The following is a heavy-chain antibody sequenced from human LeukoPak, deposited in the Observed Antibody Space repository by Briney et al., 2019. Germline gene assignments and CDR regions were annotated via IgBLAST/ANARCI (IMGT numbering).Heavy chain of an antibody. CDR1: GYTFTGYY. Sequence: ASVKLSCKASGYTFTGYYMHSVRQAPGQGLEWMGWISAYNGNTNYAQRLQGRVTMTTDTSTSTDYMGLRSLRSDDTAGYYCARRRFYYDKGDAFDIWGQGTMVTVSS. CDR3: ARRRFYYDKGDAFDI. V-gene: IGHV1-18*04. J-gene: IGHJ3*02. D-gene: IGHD3-22*01. CDR2: ISAYNGNT.